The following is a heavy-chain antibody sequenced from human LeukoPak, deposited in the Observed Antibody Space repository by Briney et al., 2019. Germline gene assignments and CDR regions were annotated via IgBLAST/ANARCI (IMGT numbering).Heavy chain of an antibody. J-gene: IGHJ3*02. D-gene: IGHD5-24*01. CDR2: IIPIFGTA. Sequence: SVKVSCKASGGTFSSYAISWVRQAPGQGLEWMGRIIPIFGTAYYAQKFQGRVTITTDESTSTAYMELSSLRSEDTAVYYCATHRDGYNYAFDIWGQGTMVTVSS. CDR1: GGTFSSYA. V-gene: IGHV1-69*05. CDR3: ATHRDGYNYAFDI.